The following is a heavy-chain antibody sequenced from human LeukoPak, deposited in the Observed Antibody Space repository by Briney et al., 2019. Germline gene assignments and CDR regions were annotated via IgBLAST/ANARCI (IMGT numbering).Heavy chain of an antibody. J-gene: IGHJ5*02. CDR3: ARRRAEGGSNGHYNWFDP. CDR2: MSYIGAT. V-gene: IGHV4-59*08. Sequence: PSQTLSLTCTVSGDSISTYYWSWIRQPPGKGLEWIGFMSYIGATNYNPPLKSQVTISLDTSNNHFSLKLTSVTAADTAMYYCARRRAEGGSNGHYNWFDPWGQGTLVTVSS. D-gene: IGHD6-13*01. CDR1: GDSISTYY.